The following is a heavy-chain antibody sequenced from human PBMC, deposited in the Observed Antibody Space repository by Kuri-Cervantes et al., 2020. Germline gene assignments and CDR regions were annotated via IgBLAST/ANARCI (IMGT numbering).Heavy chain of an antibody. V-gene: IGHV3-23*01. CDR3: ARGRIRFRALDY. J-gene: IGHJ4*02. CDR1: EFIFSNYG. CDR2: ITASGGRT. Sequence: GESLKISCAASEFIFSNYGLTWVRQAPGKGLEWVSGITASGGRTFYADSVKGRFTISRDNSKNTLYLQLNSLRAEDTAVYYCARGRIRFRALDYWGQGTLVTVSS. D-gene: IGHD2/OR15-2a*01.